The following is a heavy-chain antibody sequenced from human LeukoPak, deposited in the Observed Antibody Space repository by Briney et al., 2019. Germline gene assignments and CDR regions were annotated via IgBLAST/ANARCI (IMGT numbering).Heavy chain of an antibody. J-gene: IGHJ5*02. V-gene: IGHV1-2*02. CDR3: TRDRLRKWFDP. Sequence: GASVKVSCKASGHTFTGDNYIHWVRQAPGQGPEWMGWINTNSGATYYARKFQGRVTMTRDTSIITTYMELYRLTSDDMAVYYCTRDRLRKWFDPWGKGTLVTVSS. CDR1: GHTFTGDNY. D-gene: IGHD5-12*01. CDR2: INTNSGAT.